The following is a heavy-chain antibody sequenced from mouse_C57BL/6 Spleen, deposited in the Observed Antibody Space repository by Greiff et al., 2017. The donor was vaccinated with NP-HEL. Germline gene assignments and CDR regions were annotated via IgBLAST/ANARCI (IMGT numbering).Heavy chain of an antibody. D-gene: IGHD2-1*01. CDR3: ARHAGGNRFAY. CDR2: ISSGGSYT. V-gene: IGHV5-6*01. CDR1: GFTFSSYG. J-gene: IGHJ3*01. Sequence: EVQGVESGGDLVKPGGSLKLSCAASGFTFSSYGMSWVRQTPDKRLEWVATISSGGSYTYYPDSVKGRFTISRDNAKNTLYLQMSSLKSEDTAMYYCARHAGGNRFAYWGQGTLVTVSA.